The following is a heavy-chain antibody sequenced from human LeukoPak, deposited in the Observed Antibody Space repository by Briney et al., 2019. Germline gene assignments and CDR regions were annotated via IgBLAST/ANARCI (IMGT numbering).Heavy chain of an antibody. V-gene: IGHV1-46*01. CDR3: ARSAAYYNEADI. J-gene: IGHJ3*02. D-gene: IGHD3-9*01. CDR1: GYTFTSYN. Sequence: EASEKVSCKTTGYTFTSYNIHSVRQSPGQGLEWMGIINPSGGSTTYAQKFQGRLTMTSATSTSTVYMELSSLRSEGTAVYYCARSAAYYNEADIWGQGTMVTVSS. CDR2: INPSGGST.